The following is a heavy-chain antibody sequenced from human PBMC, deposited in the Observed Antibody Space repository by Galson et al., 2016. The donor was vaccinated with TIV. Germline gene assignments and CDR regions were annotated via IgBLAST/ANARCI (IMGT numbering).Heavy chain of an antibody. CDR1: GYPFTGSW. CDR3: ARRGREETNEGGLDV. V-gene: IGHV5-51*01. J-gene: IGHJ6*02. D-gene: IGHD1-1*01. Sequence: QSGAEVKEPGESLKISCKGSGYPFTGSWIDWVRQVPGKGLEWMGVIYPGDSDTKYSPAFHGHVTISVDTSISTAFLEWSSLKASDTAIYYCARRGREETNEGGLDVWGQGTTVTVSS. CDR2: IYPGDSDT.